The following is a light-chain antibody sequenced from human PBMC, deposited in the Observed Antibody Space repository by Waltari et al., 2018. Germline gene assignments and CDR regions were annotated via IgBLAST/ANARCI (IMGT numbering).Light chain of an antibody. V-gene: IGKV2-30*01. J-gene: IGKJ5*01. CDR1: SLVYTDRHTA. CDR3: MQATHWPIT. CDR2: QVV. Sequence: SLVYTDRHTALNLCHQRPGQSLRRLICQVVKLDSGFPDRFTGYGAGTDFTLRISRVQPEDVGIYFCMQATHWPITFGQGTRLEIK.